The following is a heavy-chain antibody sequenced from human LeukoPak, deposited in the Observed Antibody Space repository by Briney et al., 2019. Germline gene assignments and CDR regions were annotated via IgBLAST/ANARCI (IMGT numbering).Heavy chain of an antibody. CDR2: ISSSSSYI. D-gene: IGHD1-7*01. V-gene: IGHV3-21*01. CDR1: GFTFSTYS. J-gene: IGHJ4*02. Sequence: GGSLRLSFAASGFTFSTYSMNWVRQAPGKGLEWVSSISSSSSYIYYADSVKGRFTTSRDNAKNSLHLQMNSLRAEDTAVYYCARDGQTGTTVYWGQGTLVTVSS. CDR3: ARDGQTGTTVY.